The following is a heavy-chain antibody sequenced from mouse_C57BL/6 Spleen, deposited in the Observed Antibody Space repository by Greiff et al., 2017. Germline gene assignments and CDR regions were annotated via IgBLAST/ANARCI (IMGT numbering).Heavy chain of an antibody. CDR2: IYPGSGST. CDR1: GYTFTSYW. D-gene: IGHD1-1*01. J-gene: IGHJ2*01. CDR3: ARVTTVVATKDY. Sequence: QVQLQQPGAELVKPGASVKMSCKASGYTFTSYWITWVKQRPGQGLEWIGDIYPGSGSTNYNEKFKSKATLTVDTSSSTAYMQLSSLTSEDSAVXYCARVTTVVATKDYWGQGTTLTVSS. V-gene: IGHV1-55*01.